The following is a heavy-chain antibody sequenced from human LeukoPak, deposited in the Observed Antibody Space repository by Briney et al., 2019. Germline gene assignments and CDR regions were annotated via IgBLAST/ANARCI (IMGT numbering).Heavy chain of an antibody. V-gene: IGHV3-30*02. CDR3: AKDRPRSVWFGELGGFDP. CDR1: GFTFSSYG. J-gene: IGHJ5*02. CDR2: IRYDGSNK. D-gene: IGHD3-10*01. Sequence: PGGSLRLSCAASGFTFSSYGMHWVRQAPGRGLEWVAFIRYDGSNKYYADSVKGRFTISRDNSKNTLYLQMNSLRAEDTAVYYCAKDRPRSVWFGELGGFDPWGQGTLVTVSS.